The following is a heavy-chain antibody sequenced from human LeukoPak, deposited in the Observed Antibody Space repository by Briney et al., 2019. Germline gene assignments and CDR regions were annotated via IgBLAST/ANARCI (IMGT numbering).Heavy chain of an antibody. Sequence: GGSLRLSCAASGFSVITDYMTWVRQAPGKGLEWVSTLYSSGNTYYADSVKGRFTVSRDNSKNTLFLEMSSLRAEDTAVYYCAKDLTADATWGQGTLVTVSS. J-gene: IGHJ5*02. CDR1: GFSVITDY. CDR2: LYSSGNT. V-gene: IGHV3-53*01. CDR3: AKDLTADAT.